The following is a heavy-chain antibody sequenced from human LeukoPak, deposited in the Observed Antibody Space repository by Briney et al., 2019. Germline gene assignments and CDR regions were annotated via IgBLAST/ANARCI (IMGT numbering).Heavy chain of an antibody. CDR2: INAGNGNT. V-gene: IGHV1-3*01. J-gene: IGHJ6*04. Sequence: ASVKVSCKASGYTLTSYAMHWVRQAPGQRLEWMGWINAGNGNTKYSQKFQGRVTITSDTSARTAYMELSSLRSEDTAVYYCARAIYCSSTSCYYLPYYYGMDVWGKGTTVTVSS. CDR3: ARAIYCSSTSCYYLPYYYGMDV. D-gene: IGHD2-2*01. CDR1: GYTLTSYA.